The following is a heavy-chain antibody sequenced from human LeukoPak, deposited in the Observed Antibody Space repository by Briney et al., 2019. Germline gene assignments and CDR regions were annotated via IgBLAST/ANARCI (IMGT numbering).Heavy chain of an antibody. CDR2: IYHSGST. D-gene: IGHD3-10*01. V-gene: IGHV4-4*02. CDR3: ARIYYGSGTTPVDP. CDR1: GGSISSSNW. J-gene: IGHJ5*02. Sequence: SETLSLTCAVSGGSISSSNWWSWVRQPPGKGLEWIGEIYHSGSTNYNPSLKSRVTISVDKSKNQFSLKLSSVTAADTAVYYCARIYYGSGTTPVDPWGQGTLVTVSS.